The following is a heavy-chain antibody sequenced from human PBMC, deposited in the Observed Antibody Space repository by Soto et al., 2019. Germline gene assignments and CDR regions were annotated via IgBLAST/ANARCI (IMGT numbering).Heavy chain of an antibody. J-gene: IGHJ6*02. D-gene: IGHD1-26*01. CDR3: ASVPHQFYHGSYYYGMDV. Sequence: PSETLSLTCTVSGGSISSGDYYWSWIRQPPGKGLEWIGYIYYSGSTYYNPSLKSRVTISVDTSKNQFSLKLSSVTAADTAVYYCASVPHQFYHGSYYYGMDVWGQGTTVTVSS. CDR1: GGSISSGDYY. V-gene: IGHV4-30-4*01. CDR2: IYYSGST.